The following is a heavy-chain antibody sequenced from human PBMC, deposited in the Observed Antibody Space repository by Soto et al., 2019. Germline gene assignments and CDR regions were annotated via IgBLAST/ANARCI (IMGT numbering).Heavy chain of an antibody. CDR2: ISWNSGSI. CDR1: GFTFDDYA. V-gene: IGHV3-9*01. J-gene: IGHJ6*03. CDR3: AKDGYDCSSTSCYTYYMDV. Sequence: PGGSLRLSCAASGFTFDDYAMHWVRQAPGKGLEWVSGISWNSGSIGYADSVKGRFTISRDNAKNSLYLQMNSLRAEDTALYYCAKDGYDCSSTSCYTYYMDVWGKGTTVTVSS. D-gene: IGHD2-2*02.